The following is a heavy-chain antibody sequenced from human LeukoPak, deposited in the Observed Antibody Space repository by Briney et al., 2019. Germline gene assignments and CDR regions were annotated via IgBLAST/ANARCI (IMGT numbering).Heavy chain of an antibody. CDR1: GFIFSDHY. CDR3: ASPVGATTVRAFDI. D-gene: IGHD1-26*01. CDR2: TRNEANIYTT. V-gene: IGHV3-72*01. Sequence: GGSLRLSCAASGFIFSDHYMDWVRQAPGKGLEWVGRTRNEANIYTTKYAASVKGRFTISRDDSKNSLYLQMNSLKTEGTAVYYCASPVGATTVRAFDIWGQGTMVTVSS. J-gene: IGHJ3*02.